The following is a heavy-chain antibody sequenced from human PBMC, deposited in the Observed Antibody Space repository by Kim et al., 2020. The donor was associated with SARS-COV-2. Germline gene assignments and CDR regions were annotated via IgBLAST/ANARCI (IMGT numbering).Heavy chain of an antibody. CDR2: INPSGGST. V-gene: IGHV1-46*01. J-gene: IGHJ3*02. D-gene: IGHD2-2*01. CDR1: GNTFSSYY. Sequence: ASVKVSCKASGNTFSSYYMHWVRQAPGQGLEWMGIINPSGGSTSYAQKFQARATMTGDTSTSTVYMELSSLRSEDTAVYYCARGGVVPAASSAFDIWGQGTMVTVSS. CDR3: ARGGVVPAASSAFDI.